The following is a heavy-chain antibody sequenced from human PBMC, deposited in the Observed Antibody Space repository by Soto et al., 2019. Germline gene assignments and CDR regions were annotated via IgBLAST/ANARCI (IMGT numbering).Heavy chain of an antibody. J-gene: IGHJ2*01. D-gene: IGHD3-22*01. V-gene: IGHV4-4*02. CDR1: GGSISSSNW. CDR2: IYHSGST. Sequence: QVQLQESGPGLVKPSGTLSLTCAVSGGSISSSNWWSWVRQPPGKGLEWIGEIYHSGSTNYNPSLKSRVTISVDKSKNQFSLKLSSVTAADTAVYYCARTGTYYYDSTAQEYFDLWGRGTLVTVSS. CDR3: ARTGTYYYDSTAQEYFDL.